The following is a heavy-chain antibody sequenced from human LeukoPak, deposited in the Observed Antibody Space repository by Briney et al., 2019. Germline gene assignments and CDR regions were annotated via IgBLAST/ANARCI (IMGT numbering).Heavy chain of an antibody. J-gene: IGHJ4*02. CDR3: AKGKRGSLFRTLLGFDY. CDR2: IWYDGSRK. CDR1: GFSLTTYG. Sequence: GGSLRLSCAASGFSLTTYGTHWLRQAPGKGLEWVAVIWYDGSRKFYGDSVKGRFTVSRDTSENTMYLQMNTLRVDDTAVYYCAKGKRGSLFRTLLGFDYWGQGTLVTVSS. V-gene: IGHV3-33*06. D-gene: IGHD2-15*01.